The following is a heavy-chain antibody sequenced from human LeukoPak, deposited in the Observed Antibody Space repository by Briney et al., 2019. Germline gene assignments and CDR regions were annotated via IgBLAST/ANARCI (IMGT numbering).Heavy chain of an antibody. J-gene: IGHJ1*01. CDR1: GFTFSSYA. D-gene: IGHD5-18*01. CDR2: TSGSGDNT. Sequence: GGSLRLSCAASGFTFSSYAMSWVRQAPGKGLEWVSGTSGSGDNTYYADSVKGRFTISRDNSKNTLYVQVNSLGTEDTAVYYYAIPPIQLWLTLAFEHWGQSTLVTVSS. CDR3: AIPPIQLWLTLAFEH. V-gene: IGHV3-23*01.